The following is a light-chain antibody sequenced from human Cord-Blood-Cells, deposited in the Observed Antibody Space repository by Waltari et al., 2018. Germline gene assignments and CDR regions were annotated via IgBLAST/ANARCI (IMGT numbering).Light chain of an antibody. CDR3: CSYAGSSTYV. CDR1: SSDVGGYNL. J-gene: IGLJ1*01. V-gene: IGLV2-23*01. CDR2: EGS. Sequence: QSALTQPASVSGSPGQSITSSCTGTSSDVGGYNLVSWYQQHPGKAPKLMIYEGSKPPSGVSNRFSGSKSGNTASLTISGLQAEDEADYYCCSYAGSSTYVFGTGTKVTVL.